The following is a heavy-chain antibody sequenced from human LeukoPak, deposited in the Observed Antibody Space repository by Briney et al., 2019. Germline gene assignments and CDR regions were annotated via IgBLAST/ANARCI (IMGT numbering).Heavy chain of an antibody. CDR2: FDPEDGET. J-gene: IGHJ3*02. V-gene: IGHV1-24*01. CDR1: GYTLTELS. Sequence: ASVKVSCKVSGYTLTELSMHWVRQAPGKGLEWMGGFDPEDGETIYAQKFQGRVTMTEDTSTDTAYMELSSLRSEDTAVYYCATGRGYYYDSSGDAFDIWGQGTMVTVSS. D-gene: IGHD3-22*01. CDR3: ATGRGYYYDSSGDAFDI.